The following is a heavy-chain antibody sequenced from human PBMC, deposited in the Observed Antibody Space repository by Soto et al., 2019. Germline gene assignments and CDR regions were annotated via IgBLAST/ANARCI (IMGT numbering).Heavy chain of an antibody. Sequence: SENLSLTCXVFGGSFSGYYWSWVRPPPGKGVEWIGEINHSGSTNYNPSLKSRVTISVDTSKNQFSLKLSSVTAADTAVYYCARTGTGGGSSLIYYYGMDVWGQGTTVTVSS. J-gene: IGHJ6*02. CDR1: GGSFSGYY. CDR3: ARTGTGGGSSLIYYYGMDV. D-gene: IGHD1-26*01. CDR2: INHSGST. V-gene: IGHV4-34*01.